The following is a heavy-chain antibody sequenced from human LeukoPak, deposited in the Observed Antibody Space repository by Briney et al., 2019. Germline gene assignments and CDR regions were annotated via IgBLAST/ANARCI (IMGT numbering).Heavy chain of an antibody. Sequence: PSETLSLTCTVSGGSISSSSYYWGWIRQPPGKGLEWIGSLYYSGSTYYNPSLKRRVTISVDTSKNQFSLKLSSVTAADTAVYYCASYGPYYYDSSGYYYSYYFDYWGQGTLVTVSS. V-gene: IGHV4-39*01. CDR2: LYYSGST. CDR3: ASYGPYYYDSSGYYYSYYFDY. CDR1: GGSISSSSYY. D-gene: IGHD3-22*01. J-gene: IGHJ4*02.